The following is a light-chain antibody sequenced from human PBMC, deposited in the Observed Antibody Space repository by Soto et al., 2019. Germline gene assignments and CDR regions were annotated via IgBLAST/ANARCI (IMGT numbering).Light chain of an antibody. J-gene: IGLJ1*01. Sequence: QPVLTQSPSASASLGASVKLTCTLSSGHSSYAIAWHQQQPEKGPRYLMKLNSDGSHSKGDGIHDRFSGSSSGAERYLTISSLQSEDEADYYCQTWGTGIHYVFGTGTKVTVL. CDR1: SGHSSYA. CDR2: LNSDGSH. V-gene: IGLV4-69*01. CDR3: QTWGTGIHYV.